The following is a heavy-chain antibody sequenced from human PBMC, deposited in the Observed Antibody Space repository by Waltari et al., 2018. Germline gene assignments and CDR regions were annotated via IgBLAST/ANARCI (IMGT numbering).Heavy chain of an antibody. V-gene: IGHV3-7*01. J-gene: IGHJ4*02. CDR3: ARERRGQSGWYYFDF. CDR1: GTSFSSFW. Sequence: EVQLVESGGGLAQPGGSLRLSCAASGTSFSSFWMPWVRPAPGKGQEWVANIKQDGSEEYYVDSVKGRFTISKDNAKNSLYLQMNSLRAEDTAVYFCARERRGQSGWYYFDFWGQGSLVTVSS. D-gene: IGHD6-19*01. CDR2: IKQDGSEE.